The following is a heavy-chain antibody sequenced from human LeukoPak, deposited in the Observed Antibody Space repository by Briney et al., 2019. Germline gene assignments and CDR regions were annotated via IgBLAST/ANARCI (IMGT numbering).Heavy chain of an antibody. J-gene: IGHJ4*02. CDR3: ARSRQQLATGYFDY. V-gene: IGHV1-18*01. Sequence: ASVKVSCKASGYTLTSYGISWVRQAPGQGLEWMGWISAYNGNTNYAQKLQGRVTMTTDTSTSTAYMELSSLRSEDTAVYYCARSRQQLATGYFDYWGQGTLVTVSS. D-gene: IGHD6-13*01. CDR1: GYTLTSYG. CDR2: ISAYNGNT.